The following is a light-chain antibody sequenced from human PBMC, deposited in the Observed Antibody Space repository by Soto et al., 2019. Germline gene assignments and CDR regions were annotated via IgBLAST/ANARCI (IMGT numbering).Light chain of an antibody. CDR1: SSDIGAYNF. CDR3: TSWTTSTTMI. CDR2: DVN. J-gene: IGLJ2*01. V-gene: IGLV2-14*03. Sequence: QPALTQPASVSGSPGQSITISCTGTSSDIGAYNFVSWYKQHPGKAPKLMLYDVNIRPSGVSNRFSGSKSGNTASLTISGLQAEDEADYYCTSWTTSTTMIFGGGTKLTV.